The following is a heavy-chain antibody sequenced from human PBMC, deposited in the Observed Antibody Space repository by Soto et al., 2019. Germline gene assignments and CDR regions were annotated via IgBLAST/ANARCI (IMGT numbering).Heavy chain of an antibody. J-gene: IGHJ6*02. CDR2: IYYSGST. CDR1: GGSISSYY. CDR3: ARVYDSSGLSFLRYYYYGMDV. Sequence: SETLSLTCTVSGGSISSYYWSWIRQPPGKGLEWIGYIYYSGSTNYNPSLKSRVTISVDTSKNQFSLKLSSVTAADTAVYYCARVYDSSGLSFLRYYYYGMDVWGQGTTVTVSS. V-gene: IGHV4-59*01. D-gene: IGHD3-22*01.